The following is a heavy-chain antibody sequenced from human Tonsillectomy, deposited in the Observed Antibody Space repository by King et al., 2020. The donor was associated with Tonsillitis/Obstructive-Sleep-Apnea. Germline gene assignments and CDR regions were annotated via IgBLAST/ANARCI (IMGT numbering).Heavy chain of an antibody. D-gene: IGHD2-2*01. V-gene: IGHV1-24*01. J-gene: IGHJ3*02. CDR2: FHPENGET. CDR1: GYTLTELS. CDR3: AARRPIVVVPATSLEAFDI. Sequence: QLVQSGAEVKKPGASVNVSCKVSGYTLTELSMHWVRQAPGKGLEWMGGFHPENGETIYAQKFQGRVTMTEDTSTDTAYMELSSLRSEDTAVYYCAARRPIVVVPATSLEAFDIWGQGTMVTVSS.